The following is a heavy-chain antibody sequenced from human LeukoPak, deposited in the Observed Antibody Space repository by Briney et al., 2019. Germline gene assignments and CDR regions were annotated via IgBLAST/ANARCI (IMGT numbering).Heavy chain of an antibody. D-gene: IGHD2-8*01. J-gene: IGHJ4*02. V-gene: IGHV4-59*01. CDR3: ARVGNGHFDY. CDR1: GGAISSYY. CDR2: VYYSGNT. Sequence: SETLSLTXIVSGGAISSYYWSWIRQPPGKTLEWIGYVYYSGNTNYSPSLKSRLTISIDTSKNQFSLKLSSVTAADTAVHYCARVGNGHFDYWGQGTLVTVSS.